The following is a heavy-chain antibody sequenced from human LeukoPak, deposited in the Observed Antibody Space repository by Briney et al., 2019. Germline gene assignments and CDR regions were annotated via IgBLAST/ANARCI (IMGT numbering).Heavy chain of an antibody. CDR1: GFTFDDYG. D-gene: IGHD2-21*01. J-gene: IGHJ3*02. Sequence: GGSLRLSCAASGFTFDDYGMSWVRQAPGKGLEWVSGINWNGGSTYYANSVKGRFTISRDNSKNTLYLQMGSLRAEDMAVYYCAREIPGHAFDIWGQGTMVTVSS. CDR3: AREIPGHAFDI. V-gene: IGHV3-20*04. CDR2: INWNGGST.